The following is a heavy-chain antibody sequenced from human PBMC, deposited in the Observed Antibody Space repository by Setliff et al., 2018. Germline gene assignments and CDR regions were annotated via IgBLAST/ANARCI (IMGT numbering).Heavy chain of an antibody. D-gene: IGHD3-22*01. V-gene: IGHV1-18*01. Sequence: WPSVKVSCKASGYTFTSYGVHWVRQAPGQGLEWMGWISGSTDNTNYAQKFRGRVTLTTDTSTSTAYMELRSLRSDDTAVYYCARDLDYQYYYDSSGRDAFDIWGQGTMVTVSS. CDR1: GYTFTSYG. CDR3: ARDLDYQYYYDSSGRDAFDI. J-gene: IGHJ3*02. CDR2: ISGSTDNT.